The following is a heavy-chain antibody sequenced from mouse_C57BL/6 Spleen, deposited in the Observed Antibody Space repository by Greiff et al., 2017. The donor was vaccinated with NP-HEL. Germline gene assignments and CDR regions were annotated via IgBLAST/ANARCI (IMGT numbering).Heavy chain of an antibody. V-gene: IGHV1-50*01. J-gene: IGHJ4*01. CDR1: GYTFTSYW. CDR3: ARGGIPYAMDY. CDR2: IDPSDSYT. Sequence: VQLQQPGAELVKPGASVKLSCKASGYTFTSYWMQWVKQRPGQGLEWIGEIDPSDSYTNYNQKFKGKATLTVATSTSTAYMQLSSLTSEDSAVYYCARGGIPYAMDYWGQGTSVTVSS.